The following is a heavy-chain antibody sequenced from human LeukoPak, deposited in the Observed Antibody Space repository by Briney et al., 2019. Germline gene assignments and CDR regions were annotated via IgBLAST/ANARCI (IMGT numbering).Heavy chain of an antibody. CDR1: GYTFTSYA. D-gene: IGHD1-26*01. Sequence: GASVKVSCKASGYTFTSYAMHWVRQAPGQRLEWMGWINAGNGNTKYSQKFQGRVTITRDTSASTAYMELSSLRSEDTAVYYCARAWRAKWELPQNWFDPWGQGTLVTVSS. CDR2: INAGNGNT. J-gene: IGHJ5*02. V-gene: IGHV1-3*01. CDR3: ARAWRAKWELPQNWFDP.